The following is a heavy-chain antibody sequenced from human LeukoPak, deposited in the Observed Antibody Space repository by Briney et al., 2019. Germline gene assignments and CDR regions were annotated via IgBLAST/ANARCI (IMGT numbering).Heavy chain of an antibody. D-gene: IGHD5-18*01. V-gene: IGHV3-23*01. Sequence: GGSLRLSCAASGSTFSSYAMSWVRQAPGKGLEWVSAISGSGGSTYYADSVKGRFTISRDNSKNTLYLQMNSLRAEDTAVYYCVPVDTAMALPYNWGQGTLVTVSS. CDR3: VPVDTAMALPYN. J-gene: IGHJ4*02. CDR1: GSTFSSYA. CDR2: ISGSGGST.